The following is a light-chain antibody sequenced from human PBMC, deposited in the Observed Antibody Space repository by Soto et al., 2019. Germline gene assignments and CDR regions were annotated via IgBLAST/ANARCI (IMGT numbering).Light chain of an antibody. CDR3: SSYRRSSTLV. J-gene: IGLJ3*02. CDR1: SSDVGAYNY. CDR2: EVT. V-gene: IGLV2-14*01. Sequence: QSALTQPPSASGSPGQSVTISCTGTSSDVGAYNYVSWYQQHPNKAPKLIIFEVTNRPSGVSHRFSGSKSGNTASLTISGLQAQDEADYFCSSYRRSSTLVFGGGTKLTVL.